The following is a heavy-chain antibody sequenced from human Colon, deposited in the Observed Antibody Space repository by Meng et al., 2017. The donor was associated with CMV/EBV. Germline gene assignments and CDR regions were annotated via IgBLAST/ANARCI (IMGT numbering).Heavy chain of an antibody. Sequence: SGFSFSNYGMHWVRQAADKGLEWVAVISFDGGHKNYRDSVKGRFTISRDMSRNTLYLQMDSLTSDDTAVYYCAKDHDYTNYDGSAVDYWGQGTLVTVSS. CDR3: AKDHDYTNYDGSAVDY. CDR1: GFSFSNYG. D-gene: IGHD3-3*01. V-gene: IGHV3-30*18. CDR2: ISFDGGHK. J-gene: IGHJ4*02.